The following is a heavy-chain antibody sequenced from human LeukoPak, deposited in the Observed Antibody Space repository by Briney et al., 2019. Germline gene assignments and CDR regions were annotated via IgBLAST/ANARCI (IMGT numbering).Heavy chain of an antibody. D-gene: IGHD2-2*01. CDR2: IKEDGSET. CDR1: GFTFSTNW. CDR3: ARDPDCTTTSCFDY. J-gene: IGHJ4*02. Sequence: GGSLRLSCTASGFTFSTNWMAWVRQAPGKGLKWVANIKEDGSETYYVDSVKGRFTISRDNAKNSVYLQMSSLRAEDTAVYYCARDPDCTTTSCFDYWGQGALVTVSS. V-gene: IGHV3-7*03.